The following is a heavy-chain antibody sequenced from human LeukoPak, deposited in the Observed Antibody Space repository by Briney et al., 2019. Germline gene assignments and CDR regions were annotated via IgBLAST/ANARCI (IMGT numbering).Heavy chain of an antibody. D-gene: IGHD4-23*01. Sequence: GGSLRLSCAASGFTFSTYAITWIRQPPGNGLEGVSTIGGSGSNTYYADSVKGRFTTSRDNSKDTLYLQLNGLRAEDTAVYYCAKVADYGGNSVYRAFDYWGQGSLVTVSS. J-gene: IGHJ4*02. V-gene: IGHV3-23*01. CDR2: IGGSGSNT. CDR3: AKVADYGGNSVYRAFDY. CDR1: GFTFSTYA.